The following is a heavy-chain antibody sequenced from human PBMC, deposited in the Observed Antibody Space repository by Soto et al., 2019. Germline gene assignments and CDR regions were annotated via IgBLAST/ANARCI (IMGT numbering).Heavy chain of an antibody. CDR1: GGSISSGGYY. CDR2: IYYSGST. Sequence: SETLSLTCTVSGGSISSGGYYWSWIRQHPGKGLEWIGYIYYSGSTYYNPSLKSRVTISVDTSKNQFSLKLSSVTAADTAVYYCVHYYYDSSGYYYFDYWGQGTLVTVSS. D-gene: IGHD3-22*01. CDR3: VHYYYDSSGYYYFDY. J-gene: IGHJ4*02. V-gene: IGHV4-31*03.